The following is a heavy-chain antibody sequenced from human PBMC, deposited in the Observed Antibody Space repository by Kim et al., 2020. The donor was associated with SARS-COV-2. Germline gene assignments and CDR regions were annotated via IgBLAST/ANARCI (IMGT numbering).Heavy chain of an antibody. CDR2: IYYSGST. CDR1: GGSISSGGYY. D-gene: IGHD3-3*01. V-gene: IGHV4-31*03. J-gene: IGHJ5*02. Sequence: SETLSLTCTVSGGSISSGGYYWSWIRQHPGKGLEWIGYIYYSGSTYYNPSLKSRVTLSVDTSKNQFSLKLSSVTAADTAVYYCARAGFLEWLEVGWFDPWGQGTLVTVSS. CDR3: ARAGFLEWLEVGWFDP.